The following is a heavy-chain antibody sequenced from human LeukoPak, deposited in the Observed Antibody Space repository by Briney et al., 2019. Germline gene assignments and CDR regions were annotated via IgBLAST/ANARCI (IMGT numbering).Heavy chain of an antibody. CDR2: MNPNSGNT. CDR3: ARGLRYYDFWNVIYYYMDV. Sequence: ASVKVSCKASGYTFTSYDINWVRQATGQGLEWMGWMNPNSGNTGYAQKFQGRVTITRNTSISTAYMELSSLRSEDTAVYYCARGLRYYDFWNVIYYYMDVWGKGTTVTVSS. J-gene: IGHJ6*03. V-gene: IGHV1-8*03. CDR1: GYTFTSYD. D-gene: IGHD3-3*01.